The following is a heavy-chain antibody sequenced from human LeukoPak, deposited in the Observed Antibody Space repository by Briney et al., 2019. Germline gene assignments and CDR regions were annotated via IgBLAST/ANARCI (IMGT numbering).Heavy chain of an antibody. CDR1: GFSFNAYW. CDR3: ATFGLVAALDL. CDR2: INPAGSET. Sequence: GGSLRLSCAASGFSFNAYWMAWVRQAPGTGLEWVANINPAGSETFHVDPVKGRFSISRDHAKNLVYLQTNSLRAEDTAVYYCATFGLVAALDLWGQGTLVTVSS. J-gene: IGHJ4*02. D-gene: IGHD5-12*01. V-gene: IGHV3-7*01.